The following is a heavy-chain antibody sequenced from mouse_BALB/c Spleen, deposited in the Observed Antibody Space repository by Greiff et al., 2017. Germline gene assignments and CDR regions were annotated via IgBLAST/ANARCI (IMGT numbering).Heavy chain of an antibody. J-gene: IGHJ4*01. V-gene: IGHV1-54*01. CDR3: ASRQLGSSMDY. CDR2: INPGSGGT. CDR1: GYAFTNYL. D-gene: IGHD3-2*01. Sequence: QAQLQQSGAELVRPGTSVKVSCKASGYAFTNYLIEWVKQRPGQGLEWIGVINPGSGGTNYNEKFKGKATLTADKSSSTAYMQLSSLTSDDSAVYFCASRQLGSSMDYWGQGTSVTVSS.